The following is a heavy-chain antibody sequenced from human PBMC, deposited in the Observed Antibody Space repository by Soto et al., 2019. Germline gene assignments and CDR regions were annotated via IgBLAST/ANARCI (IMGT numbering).Heavy chain of an antibody. CDR1: GDSITTNGYY. CDR3: ARDPLSYGDYAQTYWYFDL. V-gene: IGHV4-39*02. J-gene: IGHJ2*01. Sequence: KPSETLSLTCSVSGDSITTNGYYWGWIRQPPGKGLQWIGNVYWTGSTFSHPSLTSRVFISVDTSKNEFSLRLTSVTAADTAVYYCARDPLSYGDYAQTYWYFDLWGRGTRVTVSS. D-gene: IGHD4-17*01. CDR2: VYWTGST.